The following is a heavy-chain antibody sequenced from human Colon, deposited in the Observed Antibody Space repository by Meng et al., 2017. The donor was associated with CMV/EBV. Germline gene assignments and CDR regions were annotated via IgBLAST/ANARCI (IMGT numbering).Heavy chain of an antibody. CDR2: ISGSTGYT. Sequence: HVPLVQLGAGVKEPGPSVFVPCRSSGYPFPRYGINWVRQAPGQGLEWMGWISGSTGYTNRAQKFQGRVTMTTDTSTSTAYLALTSLTSNDTAVYYCARGRPNWSGVLDYWGQGTLVTVSS. CDR3: ARGRPNWSGVLDY. J-gene: IGHJ4*02. D-gene: IGHD1-1*01. CDR1: GYPFPRYG. V-gene: IGHV1-18*01.